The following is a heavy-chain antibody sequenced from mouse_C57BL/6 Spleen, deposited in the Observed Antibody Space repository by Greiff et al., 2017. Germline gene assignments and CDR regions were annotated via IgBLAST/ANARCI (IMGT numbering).Heavy chain of an antibody. V-gene: IGHV1-64*01. Sequence: VQLQQPGAELVKPGASVKLSCKASGYTFTSYWMHWVKQRPGQGLEWIGMIHPNSGSTNYNEKFKSKATLTVDKSSSTASMPLSSLTSEDSAVYYGAKHHYYDSSHWYFDVWGTGTTVTVSS. CDR2: IHPNSGST. CDR3: AKHHYYDSSHWYFDV. J-gene: IGHJ1*03. CDR1: GYTFTSYW. D-gene: IGHD1-1*01.